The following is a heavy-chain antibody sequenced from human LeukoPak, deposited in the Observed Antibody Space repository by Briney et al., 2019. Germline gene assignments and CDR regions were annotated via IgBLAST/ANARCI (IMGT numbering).Heavy chain of an antibody. CDR2: IYHSGST. J-gene: IGHJ5*02. D-gene: IGHD3-22*01. V-gene: IGHV4-30-2*01. CDR1: GGSISSGGYS. CDR3: ARVKRRITMIDAYNWFDP. Sequence: SETLSLTCAVSGGSISSGGYSWSWIRQPPGKGLEWIGYIYHSGSTNYNPSLKSRVTISVDTSKNQFSLKLSSMTAADTAVYYCARVKRRITMIDAYNWFDPWGQGTLVTVSS.